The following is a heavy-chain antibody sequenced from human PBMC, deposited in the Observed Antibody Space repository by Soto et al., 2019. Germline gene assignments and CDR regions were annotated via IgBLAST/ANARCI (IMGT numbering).Heavy chain of an antibody. CDR1: GYTFTSYA. CDR2: INAGNGNT. D-gene: IGHD5-12*01. Sequence: ATVKVSCKASGYTFTSYAMHWVRQAPAQRLEWMGWINAGNGNTKYSQKFQGRVTITRDTSASTAYMELSSLRSEDTAVYYCARVRGYSGYDYGYGYGIFDYWGQGTLVTVSS. J-gene: IGHJ4*02. V-gene: IGHV1-3*01. CDR3: ARVRGYSGYDYGYGYGIFDY.